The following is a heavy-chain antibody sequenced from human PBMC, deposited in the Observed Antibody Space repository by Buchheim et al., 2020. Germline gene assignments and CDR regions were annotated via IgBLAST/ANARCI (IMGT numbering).Heavy chain of an antibody. J-gene: IGHJ6*02. Sequence: EVQLVESGGGLVQPGGSLRLSCAASGFTFSSYWMSWVRQAPGKGLEWVANIKQDGSEKYYGDSVKGRFTISRDNAKHSLYLQMNSLRAEDTAVYYCARDRGAYCGGDCYRKDYYYGMDVWGQGTT. V-gene: IGHV3-7*01. CDR3: ARDRGAYCGGDCYRKDYYYGMDV. D-gene: IGHD2-21*02. CDR2: IKQDGSEK. CDR1: GFTFSSYW.